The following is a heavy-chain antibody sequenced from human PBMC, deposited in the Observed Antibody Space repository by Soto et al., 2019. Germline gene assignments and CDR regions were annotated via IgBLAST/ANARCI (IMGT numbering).Heavy chain of an antibody. CDR3: ARHHDFHFDY. D-gene: IGHD3-3*01. CDR2: IYYSGST. J-gene: IGHJ4*02. Sequence: PSETLSLTCTVSGGSINNHYWCWIRQPPGKGLEWIGSIYYSGSTNYNPSLKSRVTISVDTSKNQFSLKLSSVTAADTAVYYCARHHDFHFDYWGQGTLVTVSS. V-gene: IGHV4-59*08. CDR1: GGSINNHY.